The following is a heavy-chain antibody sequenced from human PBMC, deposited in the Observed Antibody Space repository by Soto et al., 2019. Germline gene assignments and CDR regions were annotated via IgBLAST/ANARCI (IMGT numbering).Heavy chain of an antibody. CDR1: GGTFSSYA. V-gene: IGHV1-69*13. J-gene: IGHJ6*02. Sequence: SVKVSCKASGGTFSSYAVSWVRQAPGQGLEWMGGIIPIFGTANYAQKFQGRVTITADESTSTAYMELSSLRSEDTAVYYCARTSLNHGVDTAMVYYYYYGMDVWGQGTTVTVSS. CDR2: IIPIFGTA. CDR3: ARTSLNHGVDTAMVYYYYYGMDV. D-gene: IGHD5-18*01.